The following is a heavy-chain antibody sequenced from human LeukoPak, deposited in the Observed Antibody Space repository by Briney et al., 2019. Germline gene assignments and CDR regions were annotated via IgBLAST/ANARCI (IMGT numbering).Heavy chain of an antibody. V-gene: IGHV3-23*01. D-gene: IGHD6-19*01. CDR3: ATRGWLVRGVDY. CDR2: ISGSGGST. CDR1: GFTFSSYA. J-gene: IGHJ4*02. Sequence: GGSLRLSCAASGFTFSSYAMSWVRQAPGKGLEWVSAISGSGGSTYYADSVKGRFTISRDNSKNTLYLQMSSLRAEDTAVYYCATRGWLVRGVDYWGQGTLVTVSS.